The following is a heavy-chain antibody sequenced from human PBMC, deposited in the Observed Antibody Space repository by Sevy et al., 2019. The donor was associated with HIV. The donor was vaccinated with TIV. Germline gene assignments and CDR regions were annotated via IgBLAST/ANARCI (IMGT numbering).Heavy chain of an antibody. J-gene: IGHJ4*02. CDR1: GFTFSTYG. Sequence: GGSLRLSCAASGFTFSTYGMHWVRQAPGKGLEWVAVIWFDGSNTYDADSVKGRFTISREIAKNTLHLQMNSLRAEDTAVYYCARDLEFYDYGDYGPAFMPDYWGQGTLVTVSS. CDR3: ARDLEFYDYGDYGPAFMPDY. D-gene: IGHD4-17*01. CDR2: IWFDGSNT. V-gene: IGHV3-33*01.